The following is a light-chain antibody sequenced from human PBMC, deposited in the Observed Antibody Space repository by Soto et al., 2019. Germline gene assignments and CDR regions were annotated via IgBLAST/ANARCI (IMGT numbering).Light chain of an antibody. CDR1: QSVSSN. CDR3: PQYNILPSWT. CDR2: GAS. Sequence: EIVMTQSPATLSVSPGERATLSCRASQSVSSNLAWYQQKPGQAPRLLIYGASTRATGIPARFSGSGSVSAFSLTICSLQSEDFAVYYCPQYNILPSWTFGQGTKVEI. V-gene: IGKV3-15*01. J-gene: IGKJ1*01.